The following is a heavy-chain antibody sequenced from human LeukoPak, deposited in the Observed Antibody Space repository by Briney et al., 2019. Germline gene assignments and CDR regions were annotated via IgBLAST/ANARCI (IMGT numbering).Heavy chain of an antibody. D-gene: IGHD3-22*01. V-gene: IGHV4-31*03. CDR3: ARYHYYDSSGYYP. CDR1: GGSISSGGYY. CDR2: IYYSGST. J-gene: IGHJ5*02. Sequence: SETLSLTCTVSGGSISSGGYYWSWIRQHPGKGLEWIGYIYYSGSTYYNPSLKSRVTISVDTSKNQFSLKLSSVTAADTAVYYCARYHYYDSSGYYPWGQGTLVTVSS.